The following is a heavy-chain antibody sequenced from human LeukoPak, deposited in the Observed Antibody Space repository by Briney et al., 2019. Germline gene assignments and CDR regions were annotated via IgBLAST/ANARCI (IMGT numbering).Heavy chain of an antibody. CDR3: TRNSGWYGLS. D-gene: IGHD6-19*01. V-gene: IGHV3-23*01. CDR2: IDYDGGSG. J-gene: IGHJ1*01. CDR1: GFTLSSYE. Sequence: GSLRLSCTVSGFTLSSYEMSWIRQAPGKGLEWVSSIDYDGGSGHYADSVKGRFTISRDNSNNTLFLHLNSLRGEDTAVYYCTRNSGWYGLSWGQGTLVTVSS.